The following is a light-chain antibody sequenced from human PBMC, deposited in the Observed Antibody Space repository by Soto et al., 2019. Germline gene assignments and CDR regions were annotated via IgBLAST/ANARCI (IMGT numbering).Light chain of an antibody. J-gene: IGKJ5*01. CDR3: QQYGGSPIT. CDR2: GAS. Sequence: EIVLTQSPVTLYLSPGERATLSCRASQSVTTRLAWYQHKPGQAPRLLMSGASSRASGVPVRFSGSGSGTDFTLTISRLEPEDFALYYCQQYGGSPITFGLGTRLEIK. V-gene: IGKV3-20*01. CDR1: QSVTTR.